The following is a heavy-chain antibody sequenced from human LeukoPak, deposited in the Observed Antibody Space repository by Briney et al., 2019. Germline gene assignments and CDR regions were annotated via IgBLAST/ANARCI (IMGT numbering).Heavy chain of an antibody. J-gene: IGHJ3*02. CDR3: ARADAFDI. CDR2: ISSSSSYI. Sequence: PGGSLRLSCAASGFTFSSYTMNWVRRAPGKGLEWVSFISSSSSYIYYADSVKGRFTISRDNAKNSLNLQMNSLRAEDTAVYYCARADAFDIWGQGTMVTVSS. CDR1: GFTFSSYT. V-gene: IGHV3-21*01.